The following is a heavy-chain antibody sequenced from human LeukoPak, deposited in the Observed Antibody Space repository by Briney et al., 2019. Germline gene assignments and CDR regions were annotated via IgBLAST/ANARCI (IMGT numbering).Heavy chain of an antibody. CDR1: GGSISSYY. CDR2: IYTSGST. V-gene: IGHV4-4*07. CDR3: ARDSVIVATMDYYYYMDV. J-gene: IGHJ6*03. D-gene: IGHD5-12*01. Sequence: KSSETLSLTCTVSGGSISSYYWSWIRQPAGKGLEWIGRIYTSGSTNYNPSLKSRVTMSVDTSKNQFSLKLSSVTAADTAVYYCARDSVIVATMDYYYYMDVWGKGTTVTISS.